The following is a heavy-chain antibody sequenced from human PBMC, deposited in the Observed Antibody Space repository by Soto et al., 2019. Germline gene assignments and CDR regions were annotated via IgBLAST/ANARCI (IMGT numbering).Heavy chain of an antibody. Sequence: ASVTVSCKASGYTFTEYAMHWVRQAPGQRLEWMGWIIPGNGNTGYSQKFQGRVTFISDTSASTAYVEVSRLSSEDTALYYCAREVQLGGYYFDYWGQGTLVTVSS. V-gene: IGHV1-3*01. CDR2: IIPGNGNT. CDR3: AREVQLGGYYFDY. CDR1: GYTFTEYA. J-gene: IGHJ4*02. D-gene: IGHD3-16*01.